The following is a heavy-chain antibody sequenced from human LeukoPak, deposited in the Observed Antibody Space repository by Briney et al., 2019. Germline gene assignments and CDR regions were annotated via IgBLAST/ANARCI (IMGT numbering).Heavy chain of an antibody. CDR3: ARGGPIFGVVITSTEYGLDV. D-gene: IGHD3-3*02. CDR2: INPNSGGP. V-gene: IGHV1-2*02. Sequence: ASGKVSCKASGYTFTDYYIHWVRQAPGQGLEWMGWINPNSGGPNYAQKFQDRVTMTRDTSISTAYMELSRLRSDDTAVYYCARGGPIFGVVITSTEYGLDVWGQGTTVTVSS. CDR1: GYTFTDYY. J-gene: IGHJ6*02.